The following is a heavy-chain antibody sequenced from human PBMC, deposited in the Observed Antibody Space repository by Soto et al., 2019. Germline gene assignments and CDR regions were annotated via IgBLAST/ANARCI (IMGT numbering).Heavy chain of an antibody. V-gene: IGHV4-59*07. Sequence: HSDTLSLTGTVSGCAISGDFWSWIRQPTGKGLEWIGYIYYSGSTNYNPSLKSRVTISVDTSKNQFSLKLSSVTAADTAVYYCARGSYDILTGYHNPYYYMDVWGKGTTVTVSS. CDR2: IYYSGST. D-gene: IGHD3-9*01. J-gene: IGHJ6*03. CDR3: ARGSYDILTGYHNPYYYMDV. CDR1: GCAISGDF.